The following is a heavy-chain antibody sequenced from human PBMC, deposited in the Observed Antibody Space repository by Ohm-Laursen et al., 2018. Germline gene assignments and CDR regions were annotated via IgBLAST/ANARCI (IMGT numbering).Heavy chain of an antibody. CDR2: IAPDGGAK. D-gene: IGHD6-19*01. J-gene: IGHJ4*02. CDR3: ARDFGWGWDY. V-gene: IGHV3-7*01. CDR1: GLTFSNFW. Sequence: GSLRLSCTASGLTFSNFWMSWVRQAPGKGLEWLANIAPDGGAKYYVDSVKGRFTMSRDNTKSSLYLQMYGLRAEDTAVYHCARDFGWGWDYWGQGSLVTVSS.